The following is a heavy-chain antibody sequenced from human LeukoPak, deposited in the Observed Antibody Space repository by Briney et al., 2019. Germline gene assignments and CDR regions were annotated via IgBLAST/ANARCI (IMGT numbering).Heavy chain of an antibody. Sequence: SETLSLTCAVYGGSFSGYYWSWIRHPPGKGLEWIGEINHSGSTNCDPSLKSRVTITVDTSKNQFSLKLSSVTAADTAVYYCARGSELCGGDCYPFDYWGQGTLVTASS. J-gene: IGHJ4*02. CDR1: GGSFSGYY. V-gene: IGHV4-34*01. D-gene: IGHD2-21*02. CDR2: INHSGST. CDR3: ARGSELCGGDCYPFDY.